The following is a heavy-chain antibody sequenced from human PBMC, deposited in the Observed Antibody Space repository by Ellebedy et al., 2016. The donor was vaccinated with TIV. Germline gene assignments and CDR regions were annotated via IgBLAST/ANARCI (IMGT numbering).Heavy chain of an antibody. D-gene: IGHD2-15*01. V-gene: IGHV3-7*01. CDR3: ARARGCSDGRCHNFDD. J-gene: IGHJ4*02. CDR2: IEQDGSEK. Sequence: GESLKISCAASGFILSSHWMSWVRQAPGKGLEVVADIEQDGSEKYYVDSVKGRFTISRNNAKNALSLQMHSLSAADTAVYYCARARGCSDGRCHNFDDWGQGTLVTVSS. CDR1: GFILSSHW.